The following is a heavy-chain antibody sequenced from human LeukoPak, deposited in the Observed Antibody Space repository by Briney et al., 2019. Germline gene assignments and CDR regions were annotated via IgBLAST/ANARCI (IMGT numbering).Heavy chain of an antibody. CDR1: GGSISSSSYY. CDR2: IYYSGST. Sequence: SETLSLTCTVSGGSISSSSYYWGWVRQPPGKGLEWIGSIYYSGSTYYNPSLKSRVTISVDTSKNQFSLKLSSVTAADTAVYYCARDRGLMPFDYWGQGTLVTVSS. CDR3: ARDRGLMPFDY. D-gene: IGHD3-10*01. J-gene: IGHJ4*02. V-gene: IGHV4-39*07.